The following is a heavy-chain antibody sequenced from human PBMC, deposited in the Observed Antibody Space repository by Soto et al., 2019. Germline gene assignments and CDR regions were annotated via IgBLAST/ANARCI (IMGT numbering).Heavy chain of an antibody. Sequence: QVQLTQSGAEVKKPGAPVKVSCKFSGYSLTELSVHWVRQGPGKGLEWVGGFDPEETETVYAQNLRGRVTMTEDRSTDTAYMELRGLTSEDTAVYYCARDSPGGGHDTGGLPAYSYGMDVWGQGTGVTVSS. V-gene: IGHV1-24*01. CDR3: ARDSPGGGHDTGGLPAYSYGMDV. J-gene: IGHJ6*02. D-gene: IGHD2-8*02. CDR2: FDPEETET. CDR1: GYSLTELS.